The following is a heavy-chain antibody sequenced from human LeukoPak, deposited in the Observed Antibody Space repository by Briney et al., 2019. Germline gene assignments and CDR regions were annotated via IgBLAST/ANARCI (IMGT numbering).Heavy chain of an antibody. CDR1: GFTFSNCA. D-gene: IGHD1/OR15-1a*01. J-gene: IGHJ4*02. CDR2: IGRDGAGP. CDR3: RFVVATSDRDY. V-gene: IGHV3-64*02. Sequence: GGSLRLSCAVSGFTFSNCAMQWVRQAPGRRLEFVSAIGRDGAGPYYADSVKGRFTLSRDNSKNTLYLQMGSLRPEDMAVYYCRFVVATSDRDYWGQGTLVTVSS.